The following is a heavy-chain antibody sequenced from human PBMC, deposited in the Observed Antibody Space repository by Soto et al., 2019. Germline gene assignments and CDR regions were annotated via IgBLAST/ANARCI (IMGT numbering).Heavy chain of an antibody. CDR2: IYYSGST. Sequence: SETLSLTCTVSGASMSSGGYYWTWIRQSPGKGLEWIGYIYYSGSTYYNPSLEGRVAISLDTSRSQFSLALHSVTAADTAIYYCARTYDGSGTNSGGYGFDIWGQGTMVTVSS. J-gene: IGHJ3*02. CDR3: ARTYDGSGTNSGGYGFDI. D-gene: IGHD3-22*01. CDR1: GASMSSGGYY. V-gene: IGHV4-31*03.